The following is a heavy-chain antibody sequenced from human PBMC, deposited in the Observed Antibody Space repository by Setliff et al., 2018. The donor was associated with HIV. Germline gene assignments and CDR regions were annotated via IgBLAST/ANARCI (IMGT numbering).Heavy chain of an antibody. Sequence: AASVKVSCKASGYTFTSYGISWVRQAPGQGLEWMGWITPFNGNTNYAQKLQGRVTMTTDTSTSTAYMELRSLRSDDTAVYYCARRGDSYGLDPIYYYYYYMDVWGKGTTGTVS. CDR1: GYTFTSYG. D-gene: IGHD5-18*01. V-gene: IGHV1-18*01. CDR2: ITPFNGNT. J-gene: IGHJ6*03. CDR3: ARRGDSYGLDPIYYYYYYMDV.